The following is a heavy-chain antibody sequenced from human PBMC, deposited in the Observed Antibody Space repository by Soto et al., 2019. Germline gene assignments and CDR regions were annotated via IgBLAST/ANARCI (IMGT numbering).Heavy chain of an antibody. Sequence: PSETLSLTCAVYGASLSCNYCNWLRQPPGKGREWIGESNHSGNTNYNPSRRSRVTISIDTYKNQLSLNLRSVSAADTAVYYCERGRGEFDAWGQGTPVTVSS. V-gene: IGHV4-34*01. CDR1: GASLSCNY. J-gene: IGHJ5*02. CDR2: SNHSGNT. CDR3: ERGRGEFDA. D-gene: IGHD2-21*01.